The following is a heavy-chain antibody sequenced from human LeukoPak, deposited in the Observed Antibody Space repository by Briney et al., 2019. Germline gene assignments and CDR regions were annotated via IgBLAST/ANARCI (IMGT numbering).Heavy chain of an antibody. D-gene: IGHD2-2*01. J-gene: IGHJ3*02. Sequence: SETLSLTCTVSGGSISSYYWSWIRQPPGKGLEWIGYIYYSGSTNYNPSLKSRVTISVDTSKNQFSLNLSSVTAADTAVYYCARLMPRPQDAFDIWGQGTVVTVSS. CDR1: GGSISSYY. CDR3: ARLMPRPQDAFDI. V-gene: IGHV4-59*08. CDR2: IYYSGST.